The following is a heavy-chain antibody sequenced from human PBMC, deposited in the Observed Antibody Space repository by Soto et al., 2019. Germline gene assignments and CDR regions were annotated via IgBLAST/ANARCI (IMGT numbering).Heavy chain of an antibody. J-gene: IGHJ4*02. CDR2: INHSGSV. V-gene: IGHV4-34*02. Sequence: QVHLQQWGAGLLKPSQTLSLSCVVDGGAFNGYYWTWIRQPPGKGLEWIGEINHSGSVDYNPSLTSRVAISIDTSKKQFSLTLTSVTAADTAVYYCARAGAALVRGSIGGFDYWGQGSLVTVSS. CDR3: ARAGAALVRGSIGGFDY. D-gene: IGHD3-10*01. CDR1: GGAFNGYY.